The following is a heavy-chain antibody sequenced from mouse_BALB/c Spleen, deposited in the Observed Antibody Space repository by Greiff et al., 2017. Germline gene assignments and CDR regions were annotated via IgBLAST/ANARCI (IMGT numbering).Heavy chain of an antibody. CDR2: INPNNGGT. J-gene: IGHJ4*01. Sequence: EVQLQQSGPELVKPGASVKIPCKASGYTFTDYNMYWVKQSHGKSLEWIGDINPNNGGTIYNQKFKGKATLTVDKSSSTAYMELRSLTSEDTAVYYCARHYYGRSGAMDYWGQGTSVTVSS. CDR1: GYTFTDYN. D-gene: IGHD1-1*01. CDR3: ARHYYGRSGAMDY. V-gene: IGHV1-18*01.